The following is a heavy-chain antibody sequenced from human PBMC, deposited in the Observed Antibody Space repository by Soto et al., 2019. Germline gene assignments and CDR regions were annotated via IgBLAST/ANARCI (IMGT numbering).Heavy chain of an antibody. J-gene: IGHJ6*02. V-gene: IGHV3-30*18. CDR2: ISYDGSNK. CDR1: GFTFSSYG. CDR3: AKGGEGYYDFWSGTYCYYGMDV. Sequence: QVQLVESGGGVVQPGRSLRLSCAASGFTFSSYGMHWVRQAPGKGLEWVAVISYDGSNKYYADSVKGRFTISRDNSKNTLYLQMNSLRAEDTAVYYCAKGGEGYYDFWSGTYCYYGMDVWGQGTTVTVSS. D-gene: IGHD3-3*01.